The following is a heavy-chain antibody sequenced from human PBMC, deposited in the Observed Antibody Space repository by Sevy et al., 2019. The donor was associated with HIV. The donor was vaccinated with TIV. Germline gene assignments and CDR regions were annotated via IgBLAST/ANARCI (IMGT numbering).Heavy chain of an antibody. CDR2: ISGTGGTT. CDR1: VFTFGNYA. V-gene: IGHV3-23*01. J-gene: IGHJ4*02. D-gene: IGHD1-26*01. CDR3: AKDRIEGARKLDY. Sequence: GGSLRLSCAASVFTFGNYAMTWVRQAAGKGLEWVSSISGTGGTTYYADSVKGRFTISRDNSKNTLYIQMNSLRAEDTAVYYCAKDRIEGARKLDYWGQGTLVTVSS.